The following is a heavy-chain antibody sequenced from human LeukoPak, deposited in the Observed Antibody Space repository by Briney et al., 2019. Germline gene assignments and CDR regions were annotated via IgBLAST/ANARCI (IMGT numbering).Heavy chain of an antibody. CDR3: ARVWSSGYTKDY. Sequence: GGSLRLSCAASGFRFSGYVMSWVRQAPGKGLEYVSSIDFSDDGASYYADAVKGRFIISRDNSKNTLLLQMNSLRVDDTAVYYCARVWSSGYTKDYLGQGSLVTVSS. CDR2: IDFSDDGAS. J-gene: IGHJ4*02. CDR1: GFRFSGYV. D-gene: IGHD3-22*01. V-gene: IGHV3-23*01.